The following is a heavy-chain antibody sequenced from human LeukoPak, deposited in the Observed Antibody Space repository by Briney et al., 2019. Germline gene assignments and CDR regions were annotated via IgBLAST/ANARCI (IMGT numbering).Heavy chain of an antibody. CDR2: ISGSGGST. CDR3: AKGRDYYDSSGYYRFDY. J-gene: IGHJ4*02. CDR1: GFTFSSYA. V-gene: IGHV3-23*01. Sequence: GGSLRLSCAASGFTFSSYAMSWVRQAPGKGLEWVSAISGSGGSTYYADSVKGRFTISRDNSKNTLYMQMNSLRAEDTAVYYCAKGRDYYDSSGYYRFDYWGQGTLVTVSS. D-gene: IGHD3-22*01.